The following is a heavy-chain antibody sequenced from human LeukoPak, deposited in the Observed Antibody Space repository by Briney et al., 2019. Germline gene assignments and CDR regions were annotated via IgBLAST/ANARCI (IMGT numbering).Heavy chain of an antibody. D-gene: IGHD5-12*01. J-gene: IGHJ4*02. Sequence: GGSLRLSCEASGFSMSVYWMSWVRQAPGKGLEWVGNIKQDGSERNYVDSVKGRFTISRDNAKNSLYLQMNSLRAEDTAVYYCARVQSGYDLGLDYWGQGTLVTVSS. CDR2: IKQDGSER. CDR3: ARVQSGYDLGLDY. CDR1: GFSMSVYW. V-gene: IGHV3-7*01.